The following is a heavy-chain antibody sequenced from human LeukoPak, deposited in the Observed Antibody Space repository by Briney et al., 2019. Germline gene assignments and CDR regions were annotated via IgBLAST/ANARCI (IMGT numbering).Heavy chain of an antibody. V-gene: IGHV3-53*01. CDR3: AGGGTLLRLLLLPALDY. CDR2: IYIGGST. Sequence: PSETLSLTCAVYGWFFSGHYWMGARQAPGKRLEWVSVIYIGGSTYYADSVKGRFTISRDNSKNPLYLQMNRRRAEDTAVYYWAGGGTLLRLLLLPALDYWRQGTLVTVSS. J-gene: IGHJ4*02. CDR1: GWFFSGHY. D-gene: IGHD3-22*01.